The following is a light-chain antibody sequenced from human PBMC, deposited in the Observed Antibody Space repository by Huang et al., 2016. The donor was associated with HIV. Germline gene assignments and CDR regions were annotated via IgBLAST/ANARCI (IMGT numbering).Light chain of an antibody. V-gene: IGKV4-1*01. CDR1: QSVLYSSNNTNY. Sequence: DIVMTQSPDSLAVSLGERATINCKSSQSVLYSSNNTNYLAWYQQKPGQPPKLLIYWASTRESGVPDRFSGGGSGTDFTLTISSLQAEDVAVYYCQQYYSTPRTFGQGTKLEIK. J-gene: IGKJ2*01. CDR2: WAS. CDR3: QQYYSTPRT.